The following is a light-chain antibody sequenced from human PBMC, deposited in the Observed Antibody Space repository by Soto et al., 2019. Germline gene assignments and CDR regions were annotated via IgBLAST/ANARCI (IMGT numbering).Light chain of an antibody. CDR3: CSFAGSDIPYL. J-gene: IGLJ1*01. CDR1: SSDVEKYDL. CDR2: EGT. V-gene: IGLV2-23*01. Sequence: QSALAHPGYVSGSPGQSISISCTGTSSDVEKYDLVSWYQQLPGEHPKLIIYEGTKGPSGISDRFSGSKSGNTASLTISGLQAEDEAYYYCCSFAGSDIPYLFGSGTKVTVL.